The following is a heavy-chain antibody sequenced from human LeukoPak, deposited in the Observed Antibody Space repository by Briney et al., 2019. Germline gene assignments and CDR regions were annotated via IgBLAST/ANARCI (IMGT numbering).Heavy chain of an antibody. CDR1: GLIFSSYA. J-gene: IGHJ4*02. Sequence: GGSLRLSCVASGLIFSSYAMHWVRQAPGKGLEWVAVISYDGSNKYYADSVRGRFTISRDNSKNTVYLQMNSLRAEDTAVYSCARAYSSSWYNSLDYWGQGTLVTVSS. CDR2: ISYDGSNK. V-gene: IGHV3-30*14. D-gene: IGHD6-13*01. CDR3: ARAYSSSWYNSLDY.